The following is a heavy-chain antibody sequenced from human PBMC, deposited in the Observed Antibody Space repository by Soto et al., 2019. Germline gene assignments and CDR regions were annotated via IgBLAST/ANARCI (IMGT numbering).Heavy chain of an antibody. CDR1: GGSLSSSTYY. Sequence: QLQLQESGPGLVKPSETLSLTCTVSGGSLSSSTYYWGWIRQPPGKGLERIGTIYYTGSTYYNPSLKRRVTISVDTSKNQFSLKLSSVTAADTAVYYCARHDSRLITGTGPDYWGQGTLVTVSS. CDR2: IYYTGST. CDR3: ARHDSRLITGTGPDY. V-gene: IGHV4-39*01. D-gene: IGHD6-19*01. J-gene: IGHJ4*02.